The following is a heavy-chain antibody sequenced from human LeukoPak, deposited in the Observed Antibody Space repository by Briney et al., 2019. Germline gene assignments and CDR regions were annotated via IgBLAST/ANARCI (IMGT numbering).Heavy chain of an antibody. CDR2: IYTSGST. CDR1: GGSISNYH. Sequence: PSGTLSLTCTVSGGSISNYHWSWIRQPAGKGLEWIGRIYTSGSTNYNPSLKSRVTMSVDTSKNQFSLKLTSVTAADTAVYYCARVRSSDHWFDYWGQGTLVTVSS. V-gene: IGHV4-4*07. D-gene: IGHD2-21*01. CDR3: ARVRSSDHWFDY. J-gene: IGHJ4*02.